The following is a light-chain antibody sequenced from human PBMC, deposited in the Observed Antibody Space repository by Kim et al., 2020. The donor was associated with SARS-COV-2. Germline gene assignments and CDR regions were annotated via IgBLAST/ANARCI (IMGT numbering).Light chain of an antibody. CDR3: CSYARGSVYV. CDR2: DVN. J-gene: IGLJ1*01. V-gene: IGLV2-11*01. CDR1: SSDIGAYNY. Sequence: QSALTQPRSVSGSPGQSVTISCTGTSSDIGAYNYVSWYQQHPGGAPKVLIYDVNKWPSGVPDRFSGSKSANTASLTISGLQTDDEADYYCCSYARGSVYVCGSGTKVTVL.